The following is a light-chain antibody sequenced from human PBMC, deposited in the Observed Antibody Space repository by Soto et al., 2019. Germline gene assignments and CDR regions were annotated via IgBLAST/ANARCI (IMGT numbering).Light chain of an antibody. CDR1: QSVSSN. Sequence: EIVMTQSPATLSVSPGERATLSCRASQSVSSNLAWYQQKPGQAPGLLIYGASTRATGIPARFSGSGSGTEFTLTISSLQSEDFAVYYCQQYSNWPLWTFGQGTKVEIK. CDR3: QQYSNWPLWT. J-gene: IGKJ1*01. V-gene: IGKV3-15*01. CDR2: GAS.